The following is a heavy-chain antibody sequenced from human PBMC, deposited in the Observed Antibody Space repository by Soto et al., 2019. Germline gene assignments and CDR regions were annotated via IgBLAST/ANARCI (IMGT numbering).Heavy chain of an antibody. CDR1: GDSVSSNSAA. V-gene: IGHV6-1*01. Sequence: SQALSLTCAISGDSVSSNSAAWNWIRQSPSRGLEWLGRTYYRSKWYNDYAVSVKSRITINPDTSKNQFSLQLNSVTPEDTAVYYCAIVPHYYGSGSYTYYYYYGMDVWGQGTTVTVS. D-gene: IGHD3-10*01. J-gene: IGHJ6*02. CDR3: AIVPHYYGSGSYTYYYYYGMDV. CDR2: TYYRSKWYN.